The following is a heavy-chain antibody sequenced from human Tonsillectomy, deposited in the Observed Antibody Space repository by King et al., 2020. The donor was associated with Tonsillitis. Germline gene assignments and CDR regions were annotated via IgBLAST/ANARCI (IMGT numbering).Heavy chain of an antibody. CDR1: GFTFTTYS. CDR3: ARDLEVRSIGGFDI. D-gene: IGHD1-1*01. Sequence: DGQLVQSGGGLVQPGGSLRLSCAASGFTFTTYSMNWVRQAPGKGLEWVSSISSGSSYIYYADSVKGRFTISRDNAKNSLYLQMNSLRAEDTAVYYCARDLEVRSIGGFDIWGQGTMVTVSS. J-gene: IGHJ3*02. CDR2: ISSGSSYI. V-gene: IGHV3-21*01.